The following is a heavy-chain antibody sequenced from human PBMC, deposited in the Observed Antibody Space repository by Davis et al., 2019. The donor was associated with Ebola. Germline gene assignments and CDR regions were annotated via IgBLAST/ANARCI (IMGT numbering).Heavy chain of an antibody. J-gene: IGHJ4*02. Sequence: PSETLSLTCTVSGGSITNYYWDWIRQPPGKGLEWIGHIYFSGAAKYNPSLRSRATISVDTSKKQFYLKLNSVTAADTAVYYCARDAADDYGVNFDYWGQGNLVTVSS. CDR3: ARDAADDYGVNFDY. CDR1: GGSITNYY. CDR2: IYFSGAA. D-gene: IGHD4-17*01. V-gene: IGHV4-59*01.